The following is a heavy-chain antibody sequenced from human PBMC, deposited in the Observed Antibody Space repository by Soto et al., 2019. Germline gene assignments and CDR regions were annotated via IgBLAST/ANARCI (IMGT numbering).Heavy chain of an antibody. CDR1: GFTFSSYG. CDR3: AKDGGDGYNNYFDY. D-gene: IGHD2-21*01. V-gene: IGHV3-33*06. Sequence: SLRLSCAASGFTFSSYGMHWVRQAPGKGLEWVAVIWYDGSNKYYADSVKGRFTISRDNSKNTLYLQMNSLRAEDTAVYYCAKDGGDGYNNYFDYWGQGTLVTVSS. CDR2: IWYDGSNK. J-gene: IGHJ4*02.